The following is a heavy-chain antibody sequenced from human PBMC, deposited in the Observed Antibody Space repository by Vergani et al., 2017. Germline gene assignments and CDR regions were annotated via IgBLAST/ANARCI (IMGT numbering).Heavy chain of an antibody. CDR1: GGTFSSYA. D-gene: IGHD3-3*01. CDR2: IIPIFGTA. Sequence: QVQLVQSGAEVKKPGSSVKVSCKASGGTFSSYAISWVRQAPGQGLEWMGGIIPIFGTANYAQKFQGRVTITADESTSTADMELSSLRSEDTAVYYCARDNTYDFWSGYPHWFDPWGQGTLVTVSS. V-gene: IGHV1-69*01. CDR3: ARDNTYDFWSGYPHWFDP. J-gene: IGHJ5*02.